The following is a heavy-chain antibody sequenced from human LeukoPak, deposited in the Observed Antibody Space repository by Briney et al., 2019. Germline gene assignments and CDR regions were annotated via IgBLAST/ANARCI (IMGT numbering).Heavy chain of an antibody. D-gene: IGHD3-3*01. CDR3: VVGFWPRALAIDY. J-gene: IGHJ4*02. CDR1: GYTFTSYY. V-gene: IGHV1-46*01. Sequence: ASVKVSCKASGYTFTSYYMHRVRQAPGQGLEWMGIINPSGGSTSYAQKFQGRVTMTRDTSTSTVYMELSSLRSEDTAVYYCVVGFWPRALAIDYWGQGTLVTVSS. CDR2: INPSGGST.